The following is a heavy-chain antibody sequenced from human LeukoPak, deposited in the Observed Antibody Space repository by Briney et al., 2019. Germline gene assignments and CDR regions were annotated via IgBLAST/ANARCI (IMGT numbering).Heavy chain of an antibody. J-gene: IGHJ5*02. CDR2: IYSGGST. CDR3: ARGTYGLRIDNWFDP. D-gene: IGHD1-26*01. Sequence: GGSLRLSCAASGFTVSSSYMSWVRQAPGKGLEWVSVIYSGGSTYYADSVKGRFTISRDNSKNTLYLQMNSLRAEDTAVYYCARGTYGLRIDNWFDPWGQGTLVTVSS. CDR1: GFTVSSSY. V-gene: IGHV3-53*01.